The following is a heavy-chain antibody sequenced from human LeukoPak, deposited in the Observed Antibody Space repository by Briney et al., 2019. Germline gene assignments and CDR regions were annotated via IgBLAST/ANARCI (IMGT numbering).Heavy chain of an antibody. CDR3: ARVPIPPYSSSWYQPFDY. Sequence: ASVKVSCKDSGYTFTSYDISWVRQTPGQGLEWMGWISAYNGNTNYAQKLQGRVTMTTDTSTSTAYMELRSLRSDDSAVYFCARVPIPPYSSSWYQPFDYWGQGTLVTVSS. CDR1: GYTFTSYD. CDR2: ISAYNGNT. D-gene: IGHD6-13*01. J-gene: IGHJ4*02. V-gene: IGHV1-18*01.